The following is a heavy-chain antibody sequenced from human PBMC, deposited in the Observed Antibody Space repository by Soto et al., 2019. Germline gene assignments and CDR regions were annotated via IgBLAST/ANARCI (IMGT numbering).Heavy chain of an antibody. CDR3: ARDLGGWPDY. CDR2: ISSGSSPI. CDR1: GFTFSTYS. J-gene: IGHJ4*02. Sequence: PGGSLRLSCAASGFTFSTYSMNWVRQAPGKGLEWVSYISSGSSPIYYADSVKGRFTISRDNAKNSLYLQMNSLRAEDTAVYYCARDLGGWPDYWGQGTLVTSPQ. V-gene: IGHV3-48*01. D-gene: IGHD2-15*01.